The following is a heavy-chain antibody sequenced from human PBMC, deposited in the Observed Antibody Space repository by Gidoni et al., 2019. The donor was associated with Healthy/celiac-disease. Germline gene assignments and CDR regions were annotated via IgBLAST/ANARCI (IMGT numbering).Heavy chain of an antibody. CDR3: AKSTGGDIVVVPAAIDVNAFDI. V-gene: IGHV3-9*01. CDR2: ISWNSGSI. CDR1: GFTIDDYA. Sequence: EVQLVESGGGLVQPGRSLRLSCAASGFTIDDYAMHCVRQAPGKGLEWVSGISWNSGSIGYADSVKGRFTISRDNAKNSLYLQMNSLRAEDTALYYCAKSTGGDIVVVPAAIDVNAFDIWGQGTMVTVSS. D-gene: IGHD2-2*02. J-gene: IGHJ3*02.